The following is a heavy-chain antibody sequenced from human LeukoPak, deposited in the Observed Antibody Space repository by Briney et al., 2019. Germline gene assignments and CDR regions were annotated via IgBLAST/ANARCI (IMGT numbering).Heavy chain of an antibody. D-gene: IGHD1-1*01. V-gene: IGHV3-30*03. CDR3: ARDLFIDTFSAKLKKENDPFDY. CDR2: ISYDGSNK. Sequence: GGSLRLSCVASGFTFSSYGMHWVRQAPGKGLEWVAVISYDGSNKYFADSVKGRFTISRDNAKNSLYLQMNSLRAEDTAVYYCARDLFIDTFSAKLKKENDPFDYWGQGTLVTVSS. CDR1: GFTFSSYG. J-gene: IGHJ4*02.